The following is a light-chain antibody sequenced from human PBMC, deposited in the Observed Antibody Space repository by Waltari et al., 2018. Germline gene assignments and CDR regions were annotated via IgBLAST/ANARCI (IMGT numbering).Light chain of an antibody. J-gene: IGLJ1*01. CDR1: SSDLGGYSF. CDR3: SSYTSIIPPFL. Sequence: QSALTQPASVSGSPGQSITISCTRSSSDLGGYSFVSWYQQHPGKAPNLMIYDVSHRPSGGSKRFSGSKSGNTASLTISGLQPEDEADYYCSSYTSIIPPFLFGTGTKVTVL. CDR2: DVS. V-gene: IGLV2-14*01.